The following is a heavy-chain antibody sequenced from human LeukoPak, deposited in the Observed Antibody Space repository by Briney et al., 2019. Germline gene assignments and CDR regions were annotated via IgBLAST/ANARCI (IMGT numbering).Heavy chain of an antibody. CDR1: GYPLSDLS. J-gene: IGHJ4*02. CDR2: FDSEDGVT. V-gene: IGHV1-24*01. Sequence: GASVKVSCKVSGYPLSDLSIHWVRQAPGKGLKWMGGFDSEDGVTIYAQKFQGRVTMTEDTSTDTAYLELSGLKSEDTALYFCPTLPGYTSAWPPTDYWGQGTLVTVSS. D-gene: IGHD6-19*01. CDR3: PTLPGYTSAWPPTDY.